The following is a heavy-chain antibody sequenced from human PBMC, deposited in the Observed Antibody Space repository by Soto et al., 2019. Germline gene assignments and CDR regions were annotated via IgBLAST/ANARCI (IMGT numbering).Heavy chain of an antibody. CDR2: ISSSSFSI. J-gene: IGHJ6*02. Sequence: VGSLSLSCAASGFTFSSYSMNWVRQAPGKGLEWVLSISSSSFSINYADSVKGRFSISRDNAQNSLHLQMNNLRAEDTAVYYCARNESSNIYGMDVWGQGTTVTVSS. V-gene: IGHV3-21*01. D-gene: IGHD6-6*01. CDR1: GFTFSSYS. CDR3: ARNESSNIYGMDV.